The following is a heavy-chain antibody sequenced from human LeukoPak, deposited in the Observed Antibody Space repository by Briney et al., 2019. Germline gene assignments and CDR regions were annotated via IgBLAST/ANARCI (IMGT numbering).Heavy chain of an antibody. Sequence: GGSLRLSCAASGFTFSSYSMNWVRQAPGKGLEWVSSISSSSSYIYYADSVKGRFTISRDNAKNSLYLQMNSLGAEDTAVYYCARPYSSGRNDAFDIWGQGTMVPVSS. CDR2: ISSSSSYI. CDR1: GFTFSSYS. J-gene: IGHJ3*02. D-gene: IGHD6-19*01. CDR3: ARPYSSGRNDAFDI. V-gene: IGHV3-21*01.